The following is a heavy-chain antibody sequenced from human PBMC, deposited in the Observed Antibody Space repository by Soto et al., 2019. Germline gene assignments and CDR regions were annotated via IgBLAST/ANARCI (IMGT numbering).Heavy chain of an antibody. D-gene: IGHD3-3*01. CDR2: IDPSDSYT. CDR1: GYSFTSYW. J-gene: IGHJ6*02. CDR3: ARHQSSVLRFLEWFGMDV. Sequence: GESLKISCKGSGYSFTSYWISWVRQMPGKGLEWMGRIDPSDSYTNYSPSFQGHVTISADKSISTAYLQWSSLKASDTAMYYCARHQSSVLRFLEWFGMDVWGQGTTVTVS. V-gene: IGHV5-10-1*01.